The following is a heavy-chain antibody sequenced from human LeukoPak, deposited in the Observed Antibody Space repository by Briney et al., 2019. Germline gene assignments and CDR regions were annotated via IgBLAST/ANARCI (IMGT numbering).Heavy chain of an antibody. V-gene: IGHV4-34*01. CDR2: INHSGST. CDR1: GGSLSGYY. CDR3: ARGSKFWSGYLKKNWFDP. J-gene: IGHJ5*02. Sequence: SETLSLTCAVYGGSLSGYYWSWIRQPPGKGLEWIGEINHSGSTNYSPSLKSRVTISVDTSKNQFSLKLSSVTAADTAVYYCARGSKFWSGYLKKNWFDPWGQGTLVTVSS. D-gene: IGHD3-3*01.